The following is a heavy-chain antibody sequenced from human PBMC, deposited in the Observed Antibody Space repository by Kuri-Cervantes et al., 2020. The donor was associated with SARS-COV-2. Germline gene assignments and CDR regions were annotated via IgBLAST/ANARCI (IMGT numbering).Heavy chain of an antibody. D-gene: IGHD2-2*01. CDR3: AKDSNHLYCSSTSCYLLNYYYGMDV. J-gene: IGHJ6*02. CDR2: ISGSGGTT. CDR1: GFPFSNYA. Sequence: GGSLRLSCVASGFPFSNYAVSWVRQAPGKGLQWISAISGSGGTTYYADSVKGRFTISRHNSKNTLYLQMNSLRAEDTAVYYCAKDSNHLYCSSTSCYLLNYYYGMDVWGQGTTVTVSS. V-gene: IGHV3-23*01.